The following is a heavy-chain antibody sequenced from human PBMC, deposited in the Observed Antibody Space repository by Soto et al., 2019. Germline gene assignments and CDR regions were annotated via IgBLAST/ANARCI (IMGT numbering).Heavy chain of an antibody. Sequence: QVQLVQSGAEVKKPGSSVKVSCKASGGTFSSYAISWVRQAPGQGLEWMGGIIPIFGTANYAQKFQGRVTITADESTSTADMELSSLRSEDTAVYYCARALPTTVAAYYFDYWGQGTLVTVSS. CDR1: GGTFSSYA. D-gene: IGHD4-17*01. V-gene: IGHV1-69*12. CDR3: ARALPTTVAAYYFDY. J-gene: IGHJ4*02. CDR2: IIPIFGTA.